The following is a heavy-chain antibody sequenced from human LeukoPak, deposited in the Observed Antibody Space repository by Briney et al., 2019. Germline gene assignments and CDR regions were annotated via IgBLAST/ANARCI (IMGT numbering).Heavy chain of an antibody. J-gene: IGHJ4*02. CDR2: IKPDGSEK. V-gene: IGHV3-7*01. D-gene: IGHD6-25*01. CDR3: ARDPSAGSES. Sequence: PSETLSLTCAVYGGSFSGYYWSWIRQPPGKGLEWVANIKPDGSEKNYVDSVKGRFIISRDNAKRLLYLQMNSLRVEDTAVYYCARDPSAGSESWGQGTLVIVSS. CDR1: GGSFSGYY.